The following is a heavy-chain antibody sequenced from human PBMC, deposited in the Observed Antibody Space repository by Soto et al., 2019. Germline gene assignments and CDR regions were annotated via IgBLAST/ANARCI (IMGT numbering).Heavy chain of an antibody. Sequence: EVPLVESGGGLVQPGESLTLSCAASGLTVNADYMSWVRQAPGKGLEWVSVIFTGGNTYYIDSVKGRFTISRDNSKNSLYLQMNSLRVEDTAVYYCARESAAKADAFDIWGQGTMVTVSS. V-gene: IGHV3-66*01. CDR2: IFTGGNT. D-gene: IGHD3-3*01. CDR3: ARESAAKADAFDI. CDR1: GLTVNADY. J-gene: IGHJ3*02.